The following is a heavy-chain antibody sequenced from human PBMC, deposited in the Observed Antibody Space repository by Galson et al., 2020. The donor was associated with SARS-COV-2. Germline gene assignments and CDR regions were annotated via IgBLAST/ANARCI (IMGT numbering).Heavy chain of an antibody. V-gene: IGHV4-39*02. J-gene: IGHJ6*02. CDR2: IYYSGST. CDR3: AGEVATIDLGYYYYGMDV. D-gene: IGHD5-12*01. Sequence: ETSETLSLTCTVSGGSISSSSYYWGWIRQPPGKGLEWIGSIYYSGSTYYNPSLKSRVTISVDTSKNQFSLKLSSVTAADTAVYYCAGEVATIDLGYYYYGMDVWGQGTTVTVSS. CDR1: GGSISSSSYY.